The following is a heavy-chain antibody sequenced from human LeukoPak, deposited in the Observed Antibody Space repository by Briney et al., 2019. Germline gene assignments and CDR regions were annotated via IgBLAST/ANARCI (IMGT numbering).Heavy chain of an antibody. Sequence: PSETLSLTCTVSGGSISSYYWSWIRQPPGKGLEWIGYIYYSGSTNYNPSLKSRVTISVDTSKNQFSLKLSSVTAADTAVYYCARDLGWGSYGYYFDYWGQGTLVTVSS. CDR3: ARDLGWGSYGYYFDY. D-gene: IGHD5-18*01. CDR1: GGSISSYY. V-gene: IGHV4-59*01. J-gene: IGHJ4*02. CDR2: IYYSGST.